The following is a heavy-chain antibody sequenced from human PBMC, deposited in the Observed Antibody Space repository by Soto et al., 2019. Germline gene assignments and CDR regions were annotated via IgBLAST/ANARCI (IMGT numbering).Heavy chain of an antibody. CDR2: NYPGDSDT. D-gene: IGHD3-10*01. CDR3: ARHGGQKGRGYYCYGMEG. V-gene: IGHV5-51*01. J-gene: IGHJ6*02. Sequence: WESLSISCKGSGYSFTSYWIGWVRQMHGKGLEARRINYPGDSDTTYSASFQDQLTISADTSNHTAYVQWRSLKAWHSAMYYCARHGGQKGRGYYCYGMEGWGQGSPVTVS. CDR1: GYSFTSYW.